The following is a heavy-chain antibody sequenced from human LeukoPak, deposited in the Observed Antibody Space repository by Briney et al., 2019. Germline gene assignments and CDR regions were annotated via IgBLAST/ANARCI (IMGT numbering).Heavy chain of an antibody. CDR1: GGSISSYY. CDR3: ARSANRKQWLAFDY. J-gene: IGHJ4*02. V-gene: IGHV4-59*01. D-gene: IGHD6-19*01. Sequence: SETLSLTCTVSGGSISSYYWSWIRQPPGKGLEWIGYIYYSGSTNYNPSLKSRVTISVDTSKNQFSLKLSSVTAADTAVYYCARSANRKQWLAFDYWGQGTLVTVSS. CDR2: IYYSGST.